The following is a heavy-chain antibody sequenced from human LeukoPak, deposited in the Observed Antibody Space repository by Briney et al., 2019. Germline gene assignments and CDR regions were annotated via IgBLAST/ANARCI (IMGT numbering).Heavy chain of an antibody. CDR3: AKTFYSSSWYDFDY. V-gene: IGHV3-23*01. CDR2: ISGGGGTT. Sequence: GGSLRLSCVVSGFTFDDYGMSWVRQAPGRGLEWVSVISGGGGTTYYADSVKGRFTISRDNSKSALYLQMNSLRAEDTAVYYCAKTFYSSSWYDFDYWGQGTLVTVSS. CDR1: GFTFDDYG. D-gene: IGHD6-13*01. J-gene: IGHJ4*02.